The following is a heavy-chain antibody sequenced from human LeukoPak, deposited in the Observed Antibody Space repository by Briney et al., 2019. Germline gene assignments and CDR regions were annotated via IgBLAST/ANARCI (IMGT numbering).Heavy chain of an antibody. V-gene: IGHV3-23*01. D-gene: IGHD3-16*01. Sequence: GGSLRLSCTASGVTFSIYGMTWVRQAPGEGLEWVSSISESGGSTDDADSVKGRFTISRANSNNMVYLQMNSLRAEDTAVYYCARDRLKGPPVMDYWGQGILVTVSS. J-gene: IGHJ4*01. CDR2: ISESGGST. CDR3: ARDRLKGPPVMDY. CDR1: GVTFSIYG.